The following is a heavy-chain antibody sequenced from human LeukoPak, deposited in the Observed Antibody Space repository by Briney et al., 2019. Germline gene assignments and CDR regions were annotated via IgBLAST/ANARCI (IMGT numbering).Heavy chain of an antibody. J-gene: IGHJ4*02. CDR1: GGTFSSYA. Sequence: SVKVSCKASGGTFSSYAISWVRQAPGQGLEWMGGIIPIFGTANYAQKFQGRGTITADESTSTAYMELSSLRSEDTAVYYCARDRNYNCGGDCYTFDYWGQGTLVTVSS. V-gene: IGHV1-69*01. D-gene: IGHD2-21*01. CDR3: ARDRNYNCGGDCYTFDY. CDR2: IIPIFGTA.